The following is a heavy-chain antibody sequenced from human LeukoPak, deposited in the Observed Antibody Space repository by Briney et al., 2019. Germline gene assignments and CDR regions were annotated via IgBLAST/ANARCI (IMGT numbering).Heavy chain of an antibody. V-gene: IGHV1-69*01. Sequence: SVKVSCKASGCTFSSYAISWVRQAPGQGLEWMGGIIPIFGTANYAQKFQGRVTITADESTSTAYMELSSLRSEDTAVYYCAEGRHYDYVWGSYLAYNWFDPWGQGTLVTVSS. D-gene: IGHD3-16*02. CDR2: IIPIFGTA. J-gene: IGHJ5*02. CDR3: AEGRHYDYVWGSYLAYNWFDP. CDR1: GCTFSSYA.